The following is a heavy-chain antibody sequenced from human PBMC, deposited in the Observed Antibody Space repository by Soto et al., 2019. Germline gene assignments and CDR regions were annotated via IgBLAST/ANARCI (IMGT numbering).Heavy chain of an antibody. D-gene: IGHD2-15*01. Sequence: LSLTCAGYGGSFSGYYWSWIRQPPGKGLEWIGEINHSGSTNYNPSLKSRVTISVDTSKNQFSLKLSSVTAADTAVYYCARGCRWVVGTCSDPWGQATLVKVSS. V-gene: IGHV4-34*01. J-gene: IGHJ5*02. CDR1: GGSFSGYY. CDR3: ARGCRWVVGTCSDP. CDR2: INHSGST.